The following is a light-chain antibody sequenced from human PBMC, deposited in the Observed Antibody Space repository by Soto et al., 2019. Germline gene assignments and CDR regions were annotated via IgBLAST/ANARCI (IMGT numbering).Light chain of an antibody. CDR2: GAS. J-gene: IGKJ3*01. Sequence: EIVLTQSPGTLSLSPGERATLSCRASETINNNLLAWYQQKPGQAPRLLFYGASTRATGIPDRFSGSGSGTDFTLTISRLEPDDFAVYYCQQYVWSPPFTFGPGTKVDLK. CDR1: ETINNNL. V-gene: IGKV3-20*01. CDR3: QQYVWSPPFT.